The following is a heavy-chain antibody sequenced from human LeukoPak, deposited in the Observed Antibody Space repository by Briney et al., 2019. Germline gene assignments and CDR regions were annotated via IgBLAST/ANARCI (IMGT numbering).Heavy chain of an antibody. V-gene: IGHV4-39*01. J-gene: IGHJ4*02. CDR3: ARRLRFFVYAGEKGDYFDY. D-gene: IGHD3-3*01. Sequence: SETLSLTCTVSGGSISSSSYYWGWIRQPPGKGLEWIGSIYYSGSTYYNPSLKSRVTISVDTSKNQFTLKLRSVTAADTAVYYCARRLRFFVYAGEKGDYFDYWGQGTLVTVSS. CDR2: IYYSGST. CDR1: GGSISSSSYY.